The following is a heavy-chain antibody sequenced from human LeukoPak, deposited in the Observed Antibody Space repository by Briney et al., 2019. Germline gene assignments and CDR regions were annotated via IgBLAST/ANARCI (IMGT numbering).Heavy chain of an antibody. J-gene: IGHJ4*02. D-gene: IGHD3-10*01. CDR3: AKGYRGVITPFDY. CDR2: ISWNSGSI. CDR1: GFTFDDYA. Sequence: PGRSLRLSCAASGFTFDDYAMHWVRQAPGKGLEWVSGISWNSGSIGYADSVKGRFTISRGNAKNSLYLQMNSLRAEDTALYYCAKGYRGVITPFDYWGQGTLVTVSS. V-gene: IGHV3-9*01.